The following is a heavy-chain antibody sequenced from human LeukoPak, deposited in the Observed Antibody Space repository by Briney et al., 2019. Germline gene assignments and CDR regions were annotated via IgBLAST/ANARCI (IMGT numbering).Heavy chain of an antibody. D-gene: IGHD7-27*01. CDR2: IYHSGST. CDR1: GGSISSSNW. V-gene: IGHV4-4*02. CDR3: ARETWGSSTYFDY. J-gene: IGHJ4*02. Sequence: SETLSLTCAVSGGSISSSNWWSWVRQPPGKGLEWIGEIYHSGSTNYNPSLKSRVTISVDKSKNQFSLKLSSVTAADTAVYYCARETWGSSTYFDYWGQGTLVTVSS.